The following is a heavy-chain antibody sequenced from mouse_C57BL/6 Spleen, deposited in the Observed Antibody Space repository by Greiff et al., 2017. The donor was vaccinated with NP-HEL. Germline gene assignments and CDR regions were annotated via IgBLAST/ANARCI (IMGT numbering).Heavy chain of an antibody. J-gene: IGHJ2*01. CDR3: ARRRDNFLYYFDY. D-gene: IGHD3-2*01. V-gene: IGHV5-17*01. CDR2: ISSGSSTI. Sequence: EVKLVESGGGLVKPGGSLKLSCAASGFTFSDYGMHWVRQAPEKGLEWVAYISSGSSTIYYADTVKGRFTISRDNAKNTLFLQMTSLRSEDTAMYYCARRRDNFLYYFDYWGQGTTLTVSS. CDR1: GFTFSDYG.